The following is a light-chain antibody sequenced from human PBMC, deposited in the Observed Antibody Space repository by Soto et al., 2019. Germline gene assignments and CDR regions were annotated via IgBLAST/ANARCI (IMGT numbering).Light chain of an antibody. CDR1: QSVSSN. CDR3: QQHSHWPPWT. V-gene: IGKV3-15*01. J-gene: IGKJ1*01. Sequence: EIVLTQSPATLSLSPGERATLSCRASQSVSSNLAWYQQKPGQAPRLLIYGASTRATGIPARFSGSGSGTEFTLTISSLQSEDFAVYYCQQHSHWPPWTFGQGTKVDNK. CDR2: GAS.